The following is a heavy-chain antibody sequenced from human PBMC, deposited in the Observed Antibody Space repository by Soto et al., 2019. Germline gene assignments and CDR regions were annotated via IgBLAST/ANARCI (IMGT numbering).Heavy chain of an antibody. CDR1: GGSISNYY. D-gene: IGHD6-19*01. V-gene: IGHV4-59*01. J-gene: IGHJ6*02. CDR2: IYYSGST. CDR3: ARDKVDIGVSGTHYYYGMDV. Sequence: QVQLQESGPGLVKPSETLSLTCTVSGGSISNYYWSWIRQPPGKGLELIGYIYYSGSTNYNPTLKGRVTKSVDTSKSQFSLKLSSVTAADTAVYYCARDKVDIGVSGTHYYYGMDVWGQGTTVTVSS.